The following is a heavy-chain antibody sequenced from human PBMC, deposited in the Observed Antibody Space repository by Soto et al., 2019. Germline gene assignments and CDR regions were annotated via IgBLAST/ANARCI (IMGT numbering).Heavy chain of an antibody. D-gene: IGHD3-16*01. CDR2: INPNSGDT. CDR1: GYTFTVYY. CDR3: ARDRGAGYYGMDV. V-gene: IGHV1-2*02. J-gene: IGHJ6*02. Sequence: GASVKVSCKASGYTFTVYYMHWVRQAPGQRLEWMGWINPNSGDTKYAQKFQGRVAMTRDTSISSAYMELSRLRSDDTAVYFCARDRGAGYYGMDVWGQGTTVTVSS.